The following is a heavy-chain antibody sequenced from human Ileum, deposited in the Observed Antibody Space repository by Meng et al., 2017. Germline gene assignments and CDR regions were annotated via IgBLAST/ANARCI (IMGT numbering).Heavy chain of an antibody. CDR3: SRGPIFGSGSYFDY. D-gene: IGHD3-10*01. CDR1: GGSISAYY. Sequence: SETLSLTCAVSGGSISAYYWSWIRQPPGKGLEWIGFIHYTGTTNYNPSLNSRVTISVDPSKNQFSLQLNSVTPEDTAVYYCSRGPIFGSGSYFDYWGQGTLVTVSS. CDR2: IHYTGTT. J-gene: IGHJ4*02. V-gene: IGHV4-59*12.